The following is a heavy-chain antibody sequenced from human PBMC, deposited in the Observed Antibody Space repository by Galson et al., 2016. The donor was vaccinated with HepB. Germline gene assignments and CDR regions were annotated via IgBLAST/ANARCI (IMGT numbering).Heavy chain of an antibody. CDR3: ASRIGVAAAPVY. J-gene: IGHJ4*02. V-gene: IGHV3-30*03. CDR2: ISFDGGNE. CDR1: GFIFRTHA. D-gene: IGHD6-6*01. Sequence: SLRLSCAGSGFIFRTHAIHWVRQAPGKGLQWVAGISFDGGNEFYGDSVKGRFTVSRDNSKDTGFLQMNSLRLDDTAIYYCASRIGVAAAPVYWGQGTLVTVSS.